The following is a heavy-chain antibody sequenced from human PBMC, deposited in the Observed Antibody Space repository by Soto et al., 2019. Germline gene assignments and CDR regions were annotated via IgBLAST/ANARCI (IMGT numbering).Heavy chain of an antibody. Sequence: GESLKISCNGSGYSFTSYWIGWVRQMPGKGLEWMGIIYPGDSDTRYSPSFQGQVTISADKSISTAYLQWSSLKASDTAMYYCAIEKVGATSIHVFDIWGQGTMVT. CDR3: AIEKVGATSIHVFDI. J-gene: IGHJ3*02. CDR1: GYSFTSYW. V-gene: IGHV5-51*01. CDR2: IYPGDSDT. D-gene: IGHD1-26*01.